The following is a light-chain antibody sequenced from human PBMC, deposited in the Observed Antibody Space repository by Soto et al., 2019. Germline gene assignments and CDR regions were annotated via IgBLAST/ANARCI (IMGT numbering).Light chain of an antibody. CDR2: DAS. V-gene: IGKV1-5*01. J-gene: IGKJ2*01. CDR3: QQYNMYPYT. CDR1: QSASTW. Sequence: DIQMTQSPSTLSASVGDRVTITCRASQSASTWLAWYQQKAGKAPRLLIYDASILQGGVPLRFSGSGSGTEFTLSISSLQSEDFATDYCQQYNMYPYTFGQGTKLE.